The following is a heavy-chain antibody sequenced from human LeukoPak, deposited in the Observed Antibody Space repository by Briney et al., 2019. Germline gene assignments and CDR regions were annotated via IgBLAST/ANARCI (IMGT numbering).Heavy chain of an antibody. D-gene: IGHD6-19*01. J-gene: IGHJ4*01. CDR1: GFTFSNSA. Sequence: GGSLRLSCAASGFTFSNSAMSWVRQAPGKGLEWVSTLCGSGITTYYADSVKGRFTISRDNSKNTLYLQMNSLRAEDTAVYYCAKGIYSSGWSYFDYWGHGTLVTVSS. CDR3: AKGIYSSGWSYFDY. V-gene: IGHV3-23*01. CDR2: LCGSGITT.